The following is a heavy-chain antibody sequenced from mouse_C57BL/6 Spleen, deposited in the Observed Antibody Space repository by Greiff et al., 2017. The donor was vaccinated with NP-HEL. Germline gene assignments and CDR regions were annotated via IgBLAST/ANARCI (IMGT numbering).Heavy chain of an antibody. CDR3: ARYGAYGNYGYYAMDY. J-gene: IGHJ4*01. V-gene: IGHV1-69*01. D-gene: IGHD2-1*01. Sequence: QVQLKQPGAELVMPGASVKLSCKASGYTFTSYWMHWVKQRPGQGLEWIGEIDPSDSYTNYNQKFKGKSTLTVDKSSSTAYMQLSSLTSEDSAVYYCARYGAYGNYGYYAMDYWGQGTSVTVSS. CDR2: IDPSDSYT. CDR1: GYTFTSYW.